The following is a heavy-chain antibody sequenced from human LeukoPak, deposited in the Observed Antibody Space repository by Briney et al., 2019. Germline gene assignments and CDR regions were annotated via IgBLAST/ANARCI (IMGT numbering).Heavy chain of an antibody. CDR3: ASSPLGSSWAYLNY. CDR2: ISASGGT. D-gene: IGHD6-13*01. V-gene: IGHV4-4*07. CDR1: GDSIRSYY. Sequence: SETLSLTGTVSGDSIRSYYWDWIRQPAGKGLEWMGHISASGGTNYNPSLKSRVTMSVDTSKNQFSLKLSSVTAADTAVYYCASSPLGSSWAYLNYWGQGTLVTVSS. J-gene: IGHJ4*02.